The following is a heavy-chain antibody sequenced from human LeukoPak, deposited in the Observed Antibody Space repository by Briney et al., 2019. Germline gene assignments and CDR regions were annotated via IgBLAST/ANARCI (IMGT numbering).Heavy chain of an antibody. CDR3: ARDSIGDGSEVGFDY. J-gene: IGHJ4*02. CDR2: INTDGSST. D-gene: IGHD3-10*01. CDR1: GFTFSSYW. Sequence: GGSLRLSCAASGFTFSSYWMHWVRQAPGKGLVWVSRINTDGSSTSYADSVKGRFTISRDNAKNSLYLQMNSLRAEDTAVYYCARDSIGDGSEVGFDYWGQGTLVTVSS. V-gene: IGHV3-74*01.